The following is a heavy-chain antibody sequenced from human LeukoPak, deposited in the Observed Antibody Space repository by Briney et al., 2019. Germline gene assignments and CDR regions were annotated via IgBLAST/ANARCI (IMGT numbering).Heavy chain of an antibody. D-gene: IGHD3-9*01. V-gene: IGHV1-18*04. CDR1: GYTFTSYY. J-gene: IGHJ5*02. CDR3: ARDRGGLRYFDWLSWFDP. Sequence: GASVKVSCKASGYTFTSYYMHWVRQAPGQGLEWMGWISAYNGNTNYAQKLQGRVTMTTDTSTSTAYMELRSLRSDDTAVYYCARDRGGLRYFDWLSWFDPWGQGTLVTVSS. CDR2: ISAYNGNT.